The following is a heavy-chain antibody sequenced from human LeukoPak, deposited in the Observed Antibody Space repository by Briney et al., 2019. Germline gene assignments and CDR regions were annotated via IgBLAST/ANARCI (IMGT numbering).Heavy chain of an antibody. CDR1: GFTLSSYS. CDR2: ISSSSSTI. Sequence: GGSLRLSCAASGFTLSSYSMNWVRQAPGKGLEWVSYISSSSSTIYYADSVKGRFTISRDNSKNTLYLQMNSLRAEDTAVYYCARETSKGSDYWGQGTLVTVSS. D-gene: IGHD2-15*01. V-gene: IGHV3-48*01. CDR3: ARETSKGSDY. J-gene: IGHJ4*02.